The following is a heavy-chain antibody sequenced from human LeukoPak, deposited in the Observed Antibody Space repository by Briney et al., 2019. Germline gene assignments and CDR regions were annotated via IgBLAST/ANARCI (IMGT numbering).Heavy chain of an antibody. J-gene: IGHJ4*02. V-gene: IGHV1-46*01. Sequence: ASVKVSCKASGYTFTSYYMHWVRQAPGQGLEWMGIINPSGGSTSYAQKFQGRVTMTRDMSTSTVYMELSSLRSEDTAVYYCARGGYSTESPYYFDYWGQGTLVTVSS. CDR1: GYTFTSYY. D-gene: IGHD5-12*01. CDR2: INPSGGST. CDR3: ARGGYSTESPYYFDY.